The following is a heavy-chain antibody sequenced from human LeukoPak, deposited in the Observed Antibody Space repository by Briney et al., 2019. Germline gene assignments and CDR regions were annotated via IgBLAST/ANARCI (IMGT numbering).Heavy chain of an antibody. CDR1: GGSISSGSYY. D-gene: IGHD1-26*01. Sequence: PSETLSLTCTVSGGSISSGSYYWRWIRQPAGKGLEWIGRIYTSGSTNYNPSLKSRVTISVDTSKNQFSLKLSSVTAADTAVYYCARDTSDYSGSYFDYWGQGTLVTVSS. V-gene: IGHV4-61*02. CDR3: ARDTSDYSGSYFDY. CDR2: IYTSGST. J-gene: IGHJ4*02.